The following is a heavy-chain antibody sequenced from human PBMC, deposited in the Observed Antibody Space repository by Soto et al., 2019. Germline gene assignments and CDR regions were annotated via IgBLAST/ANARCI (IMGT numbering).Heavy chain of an antibody. CDR1: GYTFTSYG. V-gene: IGHV1-18*01. J-gene: IGHJ5*02. Sequence: ASVKVSCKASGYTFTSYGISWVRQAPGQGPEWMGWISAYNGNTNYAQKLQGRVTMTTDTSTSTAYMELRSLRSDDTAVYYCARDLIIVGASKWFDPWGQGTLVTVSS. D-gene: IGHD1-26*01. CDR2: ISAYNGNT. CDR3: ARDLIIVGASKWFDP.